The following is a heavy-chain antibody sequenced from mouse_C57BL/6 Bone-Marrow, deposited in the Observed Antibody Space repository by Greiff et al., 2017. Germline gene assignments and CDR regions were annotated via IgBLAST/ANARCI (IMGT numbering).Heavy chain of an antibody. V-gene: IGHV1-53*01. CDR2: INPSNGGT. Sequence: QVQLQQPGTELVKPGASVKLSCKASGYTFTSYWMPWVKQRPGQGLEWIGNINPSNGGTNYNEQFKSKATLTVDKSSSTAYMQLSSLASEDSAVYYCAGGDDYEDFDYWGEGTTLTVSS. J-gene: IGHJ2*01. CDR1: GYTFTSYW. CDR3: AGGDDYEDFDY. D-gene: IGHD2-4*01.